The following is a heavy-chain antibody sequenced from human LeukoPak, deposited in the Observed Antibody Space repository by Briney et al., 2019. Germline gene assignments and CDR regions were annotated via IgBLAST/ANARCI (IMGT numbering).Heavy chain of an antibody. Sequence: SETLSLTCTVSGGSISSSSAYWGWIRQPPGKGLEWIGSIYYSKNTYYNPSFKSRVTISADTSKNQFSLTLGSVSATDTAVYYCVSPRGFSYGYFDYWGQGTLVTVSS. CDR2: IYYSKNT. CDR1: GGSISSSSAY. CDR3: VSPRGFSYGYFDY. J-gene: IGHJ4*02. D-gene: IGHD5-18*01. V-gene: IGHV4-39*01.